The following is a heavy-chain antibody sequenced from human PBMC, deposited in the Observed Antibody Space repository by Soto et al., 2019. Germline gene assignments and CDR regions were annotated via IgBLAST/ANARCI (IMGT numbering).Heavy chain of an antibody. J-gene: IGHJ5*02. CDR3: ARANRPITMTDRNWFDP. V-gene: IGHV4-30-2*01. CDR1: GGSISSGAYS. Sequence: QLQLQESGSGLVKPSETLSLTCAVSGGSISSGAYSWSWIRQPPGKGLEWVAYIYHSGSTYYNPSVKSRVNISVDRSQNRFSLNLNSVTAADTAVYYCARANRPITMTDRNWFDPWGQGTLVTVSS. D-gene: IGHD3-22*01. CDR2: IYHSGST.